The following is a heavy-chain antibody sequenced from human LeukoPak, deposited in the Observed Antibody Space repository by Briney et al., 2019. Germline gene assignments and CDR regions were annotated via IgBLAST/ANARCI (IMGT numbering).Heavy chain of an antibody. CDR2: IYYSGST. CDR1: GFTVSNNY. V-gene: IGHV4-59*02. J-gene: IGHJ4*02. CDR3: ARSERYNSGWYFYFDY. D-gene: IGHD6-19*01. Sequence: PGGSLRLSCVASGFTVSNNYMSWVRQAPGKGLEWIGYIYYSGSTNCNPSLKSRITISVDTSKNQFSLNLSSVTAADTAVYYCARSERYNSGWYFYFDYWGQGTLVTVSS.